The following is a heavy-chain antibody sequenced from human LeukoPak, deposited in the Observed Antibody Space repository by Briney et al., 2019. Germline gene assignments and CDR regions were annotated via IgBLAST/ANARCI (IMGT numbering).Heavy chain of an antibody. CDR3: ARNYYDSSGYDC. Sequence: PGGSLRLSCAASGFAFSSYSMNWVRQAPGKGLEWVSSISSSSSYIYYADSVKGRFTISRDNAKNSLYLQMNSLRAEDTAVYCCARNYYDSSGYDCWGEGTLVTVSS. J-gene: IGHJ4*02. D-gene: IGHD3-22*01. V-gene: IGHV3-21*01. CDR1: GFAFSSYS. CDR2: ISSSSSYI.